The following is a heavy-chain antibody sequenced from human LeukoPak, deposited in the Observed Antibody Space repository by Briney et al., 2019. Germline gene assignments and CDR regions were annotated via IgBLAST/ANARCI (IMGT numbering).Heavy chain of an antibody. J-gene: IGHJ4*02. Sequence: GGSLRLSCAASGFTFSSYSMNWVRQAPGQGLEWVSSISSSSSYIYYADSVKGRFTISRDNAKNSLYLQMNSLRAEDTAVYYCARLKNLGIAAADSDYWGQGTLVTVSS. CDR2: ISSSSSYI. CDR1: GFTFSSYS. CDR3: ARLKNLGIAAADSDY. V-gene: IGHV3-21*01. D-gene: IGHD6-13*01.